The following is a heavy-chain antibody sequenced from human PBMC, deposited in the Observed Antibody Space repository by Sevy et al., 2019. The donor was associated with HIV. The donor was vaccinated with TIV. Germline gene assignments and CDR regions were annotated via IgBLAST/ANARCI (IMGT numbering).Heavy chain of an antibody. CDR2: IKSKSDGGTV. J-gene: IGHJ5*02. Sequence: GGSLRLSCAASGFTFSDAWMGWVRQAAGKGLECVCRIKSKSDGGTVEHAAPVKGRFTISRDDSKDTLYLQMNSLKTEDTAVYFCITYPRITTTGTGGFDPWGQGTLVTVSS. V-gene: IGHV3-15*01. CDR3: ITYPRITTTGTGGFDP. CDR1: GFTFSDAW. D-gene: IGHD6-13*01.